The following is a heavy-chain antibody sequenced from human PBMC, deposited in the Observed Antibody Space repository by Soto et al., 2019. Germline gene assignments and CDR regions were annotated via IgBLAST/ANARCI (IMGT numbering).Heavy chain of an antibody. Sequence: ASVKVSCKASGYTFTGYAIHWVRQAPGQRLEWMGWINAGNGDTKYSQKFQGRVTITRDTSAITAYMELTSLGSEATAVYHCARGYWSSTSCQYYFDFWSQGTPVT. CDR2: INAGNGDT. CDR3: ARGYWSSTSCQYYFDF. CDR1: GYTFTGYA. V-gene: IGHV1-3*01. J-gene: IGHJ4*02. D-gene: IGHD2-2*01.